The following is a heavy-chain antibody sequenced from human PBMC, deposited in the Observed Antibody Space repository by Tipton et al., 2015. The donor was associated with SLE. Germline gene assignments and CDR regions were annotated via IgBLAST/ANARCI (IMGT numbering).Heavy chain of an antibody. CDR3: ASRSSQWLVPGWFDP. CDR2: INHSGST. D-gene: IGHD6-19*01. J-gene: IGHJ5*02. Sequence: GLVKPSETLSLTCAVYGGSFSGYYWSWIRQPPGKGLEWIGEINHSGSTNYNPSLKSRVTISVDTSKNQFSLKLSSVTAADTAVYYCASRSSQWLVPGWFDPWGQGTLVTVSS. CDR1: GGSFSGYY. V-gene: IGHV4-34*01.